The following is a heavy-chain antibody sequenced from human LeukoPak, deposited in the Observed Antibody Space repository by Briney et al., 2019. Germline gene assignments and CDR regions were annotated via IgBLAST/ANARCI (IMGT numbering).Heavy chain of an antibody. CDR2: SKDKPNSYTT. J-gene: IGHJ6*02. CDR1: GFTFSDHY. Sequence: GGSLRLSCAASGFTFSDHYMDWVRQAPGKGLEWVGRSKDKPNSYTTEYAAPVKGRFTISRDDSKNSVYLQMNSLKTEDTAVYYCARVGLIVPAIGIYGMDVSGQGTTVTVSS. V-gene: IGHV3-72*01. D-gene: IGHD5-12*01. CDR3: ARVGLIVPAIGIYGMDV.